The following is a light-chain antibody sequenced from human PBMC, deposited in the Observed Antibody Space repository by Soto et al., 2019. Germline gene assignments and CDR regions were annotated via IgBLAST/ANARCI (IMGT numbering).Light chain of an antibody. V-gene: IGKV3-20*01. J-gene: IGKJ4*01. Sequence: VLTQSPGTLSLSPGERATLSCRASQTLGRNHLGWFQQRPGQAPRLLIHGASSSATGIPDRFSGSGSGTEFNLSIIRLEAGDSAVYYCQQYDVSPRTFGGGNKVEIK. CDR3: QQYDVSPRT. CDR2: GAS. CDR1: QTLGRNH.